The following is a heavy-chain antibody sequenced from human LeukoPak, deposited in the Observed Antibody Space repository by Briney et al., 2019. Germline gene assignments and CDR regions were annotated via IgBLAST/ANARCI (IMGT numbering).Heavy chain of an antibody. Sequence: PGGSLRLSXAASGFTFNTYWMAWVRQAPGKGVEWVASIKQDGTEKYYVDSVKGRFTISKDNAKNSLYLQMNSLRAEDTAMYYCAREDHSNYNFWGQGTLVTVSS. D-gene: IGHD4-11*01. CDR2: IKQDGTEK. CDR1: GFTFNTYW. V-gene: IGHV3-7*01. CDR3: AREDHSNYNF. J-gene: IGHJ4*02.